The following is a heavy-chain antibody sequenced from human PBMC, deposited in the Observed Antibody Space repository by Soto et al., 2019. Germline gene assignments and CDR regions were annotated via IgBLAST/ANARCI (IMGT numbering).Heavy chain of an antibody. CDR2: ISAYTGKT. Sequence: ASVKVSCQASAYTFTSYGISWVRQAPGQGLQSMGWISAYTGKTNYAQKLQGRVTMTTDTSTRTAYMELRSLRSDDTAVYYCAGELTMVGYGFDYWGHVTMVTVAS. CDR3: AGELTMVGYGFDY. D-gene: IGHD3-10*01. CDR1: AYTFTSYG. J-gene: IGHJ4*01. V-gene: IGHV1-18*04.